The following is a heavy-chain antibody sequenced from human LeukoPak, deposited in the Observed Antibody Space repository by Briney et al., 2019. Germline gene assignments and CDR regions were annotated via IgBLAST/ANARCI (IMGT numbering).Heavy chain of an antibody. V-gene: IGHV3-33*08. D-gene: IGHD2-2*01. J-gene: IGHJ3*02. CDR1: GFMFSSDG. Sequence: GRSLRLSCAASGFMFSSDGIHWVRQAPGKGLECVALISFDGTNKYFADSLTSRFTISRDNAKNSLYLQMNRLRVEDTAVYYCARQQPPDIVVVPAAQSAIEGDAFDIWGQGTTVTVSS. CDR2: ISFDGTNK. CDR3: ARQQPPDIVVVPAAQSAIEGDAFDI.